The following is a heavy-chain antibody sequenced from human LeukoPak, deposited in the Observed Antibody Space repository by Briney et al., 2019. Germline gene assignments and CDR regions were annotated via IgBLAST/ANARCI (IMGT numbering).Heavy chain of an antibody. CDR1: GFTFSRYG. CDR3: ARYWSQLNAFDI. CDR2: IWYDGSNK. V-gene: IGHV3-33*01. Sequence: PGRSLRLSCAASGFTFSRYGMHWVRQAPGKGLEWVAVIWYDGSNKYYADSVKGRFTISRDNSKNTLYLQMNSPRAEDTAVYYCARYWSQLNAFDIWGQGTMVTVSS. J-gene: IGHJ3*02. D-gene: IGHD1-1*01.